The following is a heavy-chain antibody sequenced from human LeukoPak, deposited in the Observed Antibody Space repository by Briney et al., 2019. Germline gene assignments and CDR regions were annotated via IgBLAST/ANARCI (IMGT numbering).Heavy chain of an antibody. CDR2: IYYSGST. J-gene: IGHJ4*02. V-gene: IGHV4-59*01. D-gene: IGHD3-22*01. CDR3: ARDHYDSSGYYSFDY. Sequence: SETLSLTCTVSGGSISSYYWSWIRQPPGKGLEWIGYIYYSGSTNYNPSLKSRVTISVDTSKNQFSLKLSSVTAADTAVYYCARDHYDSSGYYSFDYWGQGTLVTVSS. CDR1: GGSISSYY.